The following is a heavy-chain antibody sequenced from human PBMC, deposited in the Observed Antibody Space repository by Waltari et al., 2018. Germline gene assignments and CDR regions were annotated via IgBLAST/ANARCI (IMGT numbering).Heavy chain of an antibody. Sequence: QVQLVQSGAEVKKPGASVKVSCAASGYTVTGYYLHWVRQAPGQGLECMGWIDPNSGATNYAQKFLGRVTMTRDTSISTAYMELSRLRSDDTAFYYCARGSIAAGSFDYWGQGTLVTVSS. CDR3: ARGSIAAGSFDY. CDR1: GYTVTGYY. D-gene: IGHD6-6*01. V-gene: IGHV1-2*02. J-gene: IGHJ4*01. CDR2: IDPNSGAT.